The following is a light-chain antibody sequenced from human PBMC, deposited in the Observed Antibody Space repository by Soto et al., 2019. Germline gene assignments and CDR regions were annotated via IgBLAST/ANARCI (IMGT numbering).Light chain of an antibody. CDR2: DAS. J-gene: IGKJ5*01. V-gene: IGKV3-11*01. CDR1: EMISHR. CDR3: QLSQQRSSWPPIA. Sequence: VRTQSVTTVSLSPRTRVALXCRANEMISHRLAWYQQKPGQAPRILIYDASFRATGIPERFSGSGSGTDFTLSISSLEPEDFAVYYCQLSQQRSSWPPIAVGQVTRLDNK.